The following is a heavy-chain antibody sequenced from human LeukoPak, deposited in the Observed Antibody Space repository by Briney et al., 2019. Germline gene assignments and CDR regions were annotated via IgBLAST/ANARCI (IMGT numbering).Heavy chain of an antibody. V-gene: IGHV3-30*18. J-gene: IGHJ4*02. CDR2: ISYDGSNK. CDR1: GFTFSSYG. D-gene: IGHD3-9*01. Sequence: GRSLRLSCAASGFTFSSYGMHWVRQAPGKGLEWVAVISYDGSNKYYADSVKGRLTISRDNSKNTLYLQMNSLRAEDTAVYYCAKDGGKAGYYRYDYWGQGTLVTVSS. CDR3: AKDGGKAGYYRYDY.